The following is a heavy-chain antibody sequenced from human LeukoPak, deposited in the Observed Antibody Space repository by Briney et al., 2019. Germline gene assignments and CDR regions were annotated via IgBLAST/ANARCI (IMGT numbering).Heavy chain of an antibody. Sequence: PSETLSLTCAVYGGSFSGYYWSGIRQPPGKGLEWIGEINHRGSTNYNPSLKSRVTISVDTSKDQSSLKLNSVTAADTAIYYCARGDITTGGAPFDHWGQGSLVTVSS. CDR2: INHRGST. J-gene: IGHJ4*02. D-gene: IGHD2-21*01. CDR3: ARGDITTGGAPFDH. V-gene: IGHV4-34*01. CDR1: GGSFSGYY.